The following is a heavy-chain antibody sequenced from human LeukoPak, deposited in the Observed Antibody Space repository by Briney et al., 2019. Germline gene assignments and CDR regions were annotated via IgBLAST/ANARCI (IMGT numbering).Heavy chain of an antibody. CDR1: GDSISTYY. CDR3: ARVPGRWLHSYFNH. CDR2: IYYSGST. V-gene: IGHV4-59*01. J-gene: IGHJ4*02. D-gene: IGHD5-24*01. Sequence: SETLSLTCTVSGDSISTYYWSWIRQPPGKGLEWIGYIYYSGSTTYNPSLKSRVTISVDTSKNQFSLKLSSVTAADTAVYYCARVPGRWLHSYFNHWGQGTLVTVSS.